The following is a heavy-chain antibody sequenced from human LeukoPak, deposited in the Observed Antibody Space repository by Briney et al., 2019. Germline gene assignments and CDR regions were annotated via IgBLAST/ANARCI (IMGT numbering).Heavy chain of an antibody. D-gene: IGHD5-12*01. Sequence: GGSLRLSCAASGFTFSSYEMNWVRQAPGKGLEWVSYISSSGSTIYYADSVKGRFTISRDNAKNSLYPQMNSLRAEDTAVYYCARDPGVATEPYYFDYWGQGTLVTVSS. J-gene: IGHJ4*02. V-gene: IGHV3-48*03. CDR3: ARDPGVATEPYYFDY. CDR1: GFTFSSYE. CDR2: ISSSGSTI.